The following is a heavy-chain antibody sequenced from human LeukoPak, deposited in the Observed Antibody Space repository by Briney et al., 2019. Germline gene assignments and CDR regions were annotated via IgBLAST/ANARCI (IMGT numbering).Heavy chain of an antibody. CDR2: ISGSGGST. J-gene: IGHJ4*02. CDR3: ARDLYGIVLVPHYFDY. V-gene: IGHV3-23*01. D-gene: IGHD3-22*01. Sequence: GGSLRLSCAASGFTFSSYAMSWVRQAPGKGLEWVSAISGSGGSTYYADSVKGRFTISRDNSKNTLYLQMNSLRAEDTAVYYCARDLYGIVLVPHYFDYWGQGTLVPVSP. CDR1: GFTFSSYA.